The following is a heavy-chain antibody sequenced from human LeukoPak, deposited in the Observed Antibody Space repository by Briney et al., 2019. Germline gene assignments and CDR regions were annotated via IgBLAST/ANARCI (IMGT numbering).Heavy chain of an antibody. V-gene: IGHV3-23*01. CDR2: ISGSGGST. CDR3: TRGDSVSSGQDI. Sequence: GGSLRLSCAASGFTFSSYAMSWVRQAPGKGLEWVSAISGSGGSTYYADSVKGRFTISRDNSKNTLYLQMNSLRAEDTAVYYCTRGDSVSSGQDIWGQGTMVTVSS. D-gene: IGHD6-19*01. CDR1: GFTFSSYA. J-gene: IGHJ3*02.